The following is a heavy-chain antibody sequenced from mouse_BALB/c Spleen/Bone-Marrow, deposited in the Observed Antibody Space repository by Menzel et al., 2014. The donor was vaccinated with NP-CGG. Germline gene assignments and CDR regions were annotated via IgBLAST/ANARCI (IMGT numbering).Heavy chain of an antibody. CDR1: GFNIKDTY. CDR3: GRGFTDFDY. V-gene: IGHV14-3*02. J-gene: IGHJ2*01. Sequence: DVQLQESGAEFVKPGASVKLSCTASGFNIKDTYMDWVKQRPEQGLEWIGRIDPANGNTKYDPKSQGKATITADTSSNTAYLQLSSLTSEDTAVYYCGRGFTDFDYWGQGTTLTVSS. CDR2: IDPANGNT.